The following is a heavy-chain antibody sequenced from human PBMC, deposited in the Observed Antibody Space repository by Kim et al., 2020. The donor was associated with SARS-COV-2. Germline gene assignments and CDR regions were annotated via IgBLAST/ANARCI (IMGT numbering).Heavy chain of an antibody. CDR1: GGTFSSYA. V-gene: IGHV1-69*13. J-gene: IGHJ5*02. Sequence: SVKVSCKASGGTFSSYAISWVRQAPGQGLEWMGGIIPIFGTANYAQKFQGRVTITADESTSTAYMELSSLRSEDTPVYYCARVPRGYSGYDFSVWFDPWGQGTLVTVSS. D-gene: IGHD5-12*01. CDR3: ARVPRGYSGYDFSVWFDP. CDR2: IIPIFGTA.